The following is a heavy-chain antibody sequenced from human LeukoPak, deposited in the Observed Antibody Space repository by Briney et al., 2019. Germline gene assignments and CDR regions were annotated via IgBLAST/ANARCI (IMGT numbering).Heavy chain of an antibody. CDR1: GGSISSGGYY. V-gene: IGHV4-31*03. CDR3: ARVGCSSTSCYSPFDY. J-gene: IGHJ4*02. D-gene: IGHD2-2*02. Sequence: PSETLSLTCTVSGGSISSGGYYWSWIRQHPGKGLEWIGYIYYSGSTYYNPSLKSRVTISVDTSKNQLSLKLSSVTAADTAVYYCARVGCSSTSCYSPFDYWGQGTLVTVSS. CDR2: IYYSGST.